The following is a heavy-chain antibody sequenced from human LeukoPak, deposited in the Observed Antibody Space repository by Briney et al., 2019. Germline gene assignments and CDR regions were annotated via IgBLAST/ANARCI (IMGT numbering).Heavy chain of an antibody. V-gene: IGHV1-3*01. J-gene: IGHJ4*02. Sequence: ASVKVSCKASGYTFSRYGMHWVRQAPGQRLEWMGWINAGNENTKYSQKFQGRVSITRDTSASTAYMELSSLTSEDTAVNYCARDLYGDYFDYWGQGTLVTVSS. CDR1: GYTFSRYG. CDR2: INAGNENT. CDR3: ARDLYGDYFDY. D-gene: IGHD3-16*01.